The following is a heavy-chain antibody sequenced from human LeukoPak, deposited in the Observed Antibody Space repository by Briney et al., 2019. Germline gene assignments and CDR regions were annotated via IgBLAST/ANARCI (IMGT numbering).Heavy chain of an antibody. Sequence: GGSLRLSCEVSGFTFRYYAMHWVRQAPGKGLVWVSRINTDGSSTSYADSVKGRFTISRDNAKNTLYLQMNSLRAEDTAVYYCARGIVGATTLYWYFDLWGRGTLVTVSS. J-gene: IGHJ2*01. V-gene: IGHV3-74*01. CDR1: GFTFRYYA. CDR2: INTDGSST. D-gene: IGHD1-26*01. CDR3: ARGIVGATTLYWYFDL.